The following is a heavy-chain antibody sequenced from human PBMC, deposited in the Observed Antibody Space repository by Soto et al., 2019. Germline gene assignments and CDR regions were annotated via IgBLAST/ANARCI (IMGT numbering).Heavy chain of an antibody. CDR2: ISAYNGNT. V-gene: IGHV1-18*01. CDR1: GYTFTSYG. CDR3: ARGYSSSWYTVFYYYGMDV. D-gene: IGHD6-13*01. Sequence: QVQLVQSGAEVKKPGASVKVSCKASGYTFTSYGISWVRQAPGQGLEWMGWISAYNGNTNYAQKLQGRVTMTTDTSTRTAYMELRSLRSDDTAVYYCARGYSSSWYTVFYYYGMDVWGQGTTVTVSS. J-gene: IGHJ6*02.